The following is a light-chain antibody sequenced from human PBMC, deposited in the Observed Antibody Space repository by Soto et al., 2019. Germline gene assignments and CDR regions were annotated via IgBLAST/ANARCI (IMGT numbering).Light chain of an antibody. V-gene: IGKV1-8*01. Sequence: AIRMSQSPSSLSASTGDRVTITCRASEGISSYLALFQQKPGRPPKLLMSATSTLQSDVPSRFSGSGSGTDFTLTNSSLQPEDFATYYCQQSYSTRWTFGQGTKGDIK. CDR2: ATS. CDR3: QQSYSTRWT. CDR1: EGISSY. J-gene: IGKJ1*01.